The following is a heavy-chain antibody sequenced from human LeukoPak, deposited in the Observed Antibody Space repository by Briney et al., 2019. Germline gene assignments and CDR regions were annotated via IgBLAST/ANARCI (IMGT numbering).Heavy chain of an antibody. CDR3: ARGEYYYDSSGYYDY. J-gene: IGHJ4*02. V-gene: IGHV4-59*01. CDR1: GDSIRNYS. Sequence: SETLSLTCSVSGDSIRNYSWSWIRQPPGKGLEWIGYIFYTGSTNFSPSLKSRVAISVDTSKNQFSLKLSSVTAADTAVYYCARGEYYYDSSGYYDYWGQGTLVTVSS. CDR2: IFYTGST. D-gene: IGHD3-22*01.